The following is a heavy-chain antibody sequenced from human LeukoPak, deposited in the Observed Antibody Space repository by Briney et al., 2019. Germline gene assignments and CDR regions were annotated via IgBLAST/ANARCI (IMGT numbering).Heavy chain of an antibody. CDR2: INAGNGNT. CDR3: ARDRGAAGPRWYFDY. D-gene: IGHD6-13*01. CDR1: GYTFTSYA. Sequence: GASVKVSCKASGYTFTSYAMHWVRQAPGQRLEWMGWINAGNGNTKYSQKFQGRVTITRDTSASTAYMELSSLGSEDTAVYYCARDRGAAGPRWYFDYWGQGTLVTVSS. V-gene: IGHV1-3*01. J-gene: IGHJ4*02.